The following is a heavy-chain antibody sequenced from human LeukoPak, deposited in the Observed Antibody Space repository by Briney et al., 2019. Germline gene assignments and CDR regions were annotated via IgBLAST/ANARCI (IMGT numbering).Heavy chain of an antibody. CDR3: ARSPERWLQLLIDY. CDR2: IYHSGST. V-gene: IGHV4-38-2*01. Sequence: SETLSLTCAVSGYSISSGYYWGWIRQPPGKGLEWIGSIYHSGSTYYNPSLKSRVTISVDTSKNQFSLKLSSVTAADTAVYYCARSPERWLQLLIDYWGQGALVTVSS. CDR1: GYSISSGYY. J-gene: IGHJ4*02. D-gene: IGHD5-24*01.